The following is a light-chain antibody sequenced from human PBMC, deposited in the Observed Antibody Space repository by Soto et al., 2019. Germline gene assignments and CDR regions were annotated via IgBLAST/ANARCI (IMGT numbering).Light chain of an antibody. CDR1: SSDVGSYDY. CDR2: EVS. CDR3: SSYTTNTL. J-gene: IGLJ1*01. V-gene: IGLV2-14*01. Sequence: QYVRTQPATVSVPTGQAIIIPCTGTSSDVGSYDYVSWYQQHPGKAPKLMIYEVSNRPSGVSNRFSGSKSGNTASLTISGLQAEDEADYYCSSYTTNTLFGTGTKVTVL.